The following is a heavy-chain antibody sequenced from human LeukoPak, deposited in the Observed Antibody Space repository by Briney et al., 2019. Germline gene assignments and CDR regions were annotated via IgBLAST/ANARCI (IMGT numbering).Heavy chain of an antibody. J-gene: IGHJ4*02. Sequence: PSETLSLTCTVSGGSISSYYWSWIRQPPGKGLEWIGYIYYSGSTNYNPSLKSRVTISVDTSKNQFSLKLSSVTAADTAVYYCARGMRDNGLLGLYYFDYWGQGTLVTVSS. V-gene: IGHV4-59*01. CDR1: GGSISSYY. CDR3: ARGMRDNGLLGLYYFDY. D-gene: IGHD3-16*01. CDR2: IYYSGST.